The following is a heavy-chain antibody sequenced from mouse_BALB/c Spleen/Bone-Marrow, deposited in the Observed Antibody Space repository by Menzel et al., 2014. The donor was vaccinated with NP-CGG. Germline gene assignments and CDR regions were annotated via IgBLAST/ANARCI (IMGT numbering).Heavy chain of an antibody. CDR2: IYPGDGDT. V-gene: IGHV1-80*01. D-gene: IGHD2-1*01. J-gene: IGHJ4*01. Sequence: VQRVESGAELVRPGSSVKISCKASGYEFSSYWMNWVKQRPGQGLEWIGQIYPGDGDTNYNGKFKGKATLTADKSSSTAYMQVSSLTSEDSAVYFCPRVYYGNLDYWGQGTSVTVSS. CDR3: PRVYYGNLDY. CDR1: GYEFSSYW.